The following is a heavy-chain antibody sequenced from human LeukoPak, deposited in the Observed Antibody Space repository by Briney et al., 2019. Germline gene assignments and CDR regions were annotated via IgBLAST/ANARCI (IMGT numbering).Heavy chain of an antibody. D-gene: IGHD6-19*01. CDR3: ARAMGIAVAGIDY. CDR1: GFTFSSYW. J-gene: IGHJ4*02. V-gene: IGHV3-7*01. Sequence: GGSLRLSCAASGFTFSSYWMSWVRQAPGKGLEWVANIKQDGSKKYYVDSVKGRFTISRDNAKNSLYLQMNSLRAEDTAVYYCARAMGIAVAGIDYWGQGTLVTVSS. CDR2: IKQDGSKK.